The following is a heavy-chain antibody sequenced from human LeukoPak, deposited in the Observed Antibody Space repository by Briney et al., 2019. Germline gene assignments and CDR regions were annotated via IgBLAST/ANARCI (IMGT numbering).Heavy chain of an antibody. D-gene: IGHD2-2*02. CDR2: IWYDGSNK. CDR3: AIAELVPAAISPLPSPDY. CDR1: GFTFSTYS. Sequence: GGSLRLSCAASGFTFSTYSMNWVRQAPGKGLEWVAVIWYDGSNKYYAHSVKGRFTISRDNSKNTLYLQMNSLRAEDTAVYYCAIAELVPAAISPLPSPDYWGQGTLVTVSS. J-gene: IGHJ4*02. V-gene: IGHV3-33*08.